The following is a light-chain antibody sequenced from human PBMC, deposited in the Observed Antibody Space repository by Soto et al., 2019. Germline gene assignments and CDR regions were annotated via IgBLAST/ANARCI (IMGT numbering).Light chain of an antibody. CDR2: DAS. V-gene: IGKV1-5*01. Sequence: DIQMTQSPSTLSTSVGDRVTITCRASQSISSWLAWYQQKPGKAPKLLIYDASSLESGVPSRFSGSGSETEFTLTISSLQPDDFATYYCQQYNSYPWTFGQGTKVHIK. CDR1: QSISSW. J-gene: IGKJ1*01. CDR3: QQYNSYPWT.